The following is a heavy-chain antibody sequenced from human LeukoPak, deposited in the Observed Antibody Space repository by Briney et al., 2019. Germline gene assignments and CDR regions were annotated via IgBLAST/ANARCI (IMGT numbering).Heavy chain of an antibody. V-gene: IGHV4-34*01. J-gene: IGHJ5*02. Sequence: SETLSLTCAVYGGSFSGYYWSWIRQPPGKGLEWIGEINHSGSTNYNPSLKSRVTISVDTSKNQFSLKLSSVTAADTAVYYCARACPNYDFWSGYYFWFDPGAREPWSSSPQ. CDR2: INHSGST. CDR1: GGSFSGYY. CDR3: ARACPNYDFWSGYYFWFDP. D-gene: IGHD3-3*01.